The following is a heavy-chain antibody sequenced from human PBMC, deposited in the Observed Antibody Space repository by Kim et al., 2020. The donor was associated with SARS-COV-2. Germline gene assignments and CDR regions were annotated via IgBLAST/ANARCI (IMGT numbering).Heavy chain of an antibody. Sequence: GESLKISCKASGYTFTSYGISWVRQAPGQGLEWMGWISAYNGNTNYAQKLQGRVTMTTDTSTSTAYMELRSLRSDDTAVYYCARETFVGYYYGSGSYNVWGQGTTVTVSS. J-gene: IGHJ6*02. CDR3: ARETFVGYYYGSGSYNV. CDR1: GYTFTSYG. CDR2: ISAYNGNT. D-gene: IGHD3-10*01. V-gene: IGHV1-18*01.